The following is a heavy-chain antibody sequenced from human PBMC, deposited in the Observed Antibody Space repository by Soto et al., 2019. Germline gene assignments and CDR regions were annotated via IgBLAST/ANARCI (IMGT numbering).Heavy chain of an antibody. Sequence: GGSLRLSCAASGFTFSSYAMSWVRQAPGKGLEWVSAISGSGGSTYYADSVKGRFTISRDNSKNTLYLQMNSLRAEDTAVYYCAKVPCTAMVKCGGQPDYWGQGTLVTVSS. CDR2: ISGSGGST. CDR3: AKVPCTAMVKCGGQPDY. V-gene: IGHV3-23*01. D-gene: IGHD5-18*01. CDR1: GFTFSSYA. J-gene: IGHJ4*02.